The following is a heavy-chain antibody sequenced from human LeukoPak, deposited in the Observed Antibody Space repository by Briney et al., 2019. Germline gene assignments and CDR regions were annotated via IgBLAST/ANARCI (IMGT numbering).Heavy chain of an antibody. Sequence: GGSLRLSCAASGFTFSSYSMNWVRRAPGKGLEWVSSISSSSSYIYYADSVKGRFTISRDNAKNSLYLQMNSLRAEDTAVYYCARAYSSSSYRPYFDYWGQGTLVTVSS. CDR2: ISSSSSYI. CDR1: GFTFSSYS. CDR3: ARAYSSSSYRPYFDY. D-gene: IGHD6-6*01. V-gene: IGHV3-21*01. J-gene: IGHJ4*02.